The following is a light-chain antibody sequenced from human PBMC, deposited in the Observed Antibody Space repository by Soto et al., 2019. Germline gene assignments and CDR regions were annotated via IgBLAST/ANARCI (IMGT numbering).Light chain of an antibody. CDR3: QKYSGPPYT. V-gene: IGKV1-27*01. J-gene: IGKJ2*01. CDR2: TAS. Sequence: DIQMTQSPSSLSASVGDRVTITCRASQGIRNYLAWYQQKPGKVPKLLIYTASTLQSGVPSRFSGSGSGTDFTLTISSLQPEDVATYYCQKYSGPPYTFGQGTNLELK. CDR1: QGIRNY.